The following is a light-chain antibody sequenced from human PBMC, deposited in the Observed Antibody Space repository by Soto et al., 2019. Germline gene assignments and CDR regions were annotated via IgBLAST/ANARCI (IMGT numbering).Light chain of an antibody. CDR2: GAS. Sequence: IVLTQSPGTLSLSPGASATFCCRPSQSVSNNYLAWYQQKPGQAPRLLIYGASSRATGIPDRFSGSGSGTDFTLTISRLEPEDFAVYYCQQYASSLLTFGGGTKVDIK. J-gene: IGKJ4*01. CDR1: QSVSNNY. V-gene: IGKV3-20*01. CDR3: QQYASSLLT.